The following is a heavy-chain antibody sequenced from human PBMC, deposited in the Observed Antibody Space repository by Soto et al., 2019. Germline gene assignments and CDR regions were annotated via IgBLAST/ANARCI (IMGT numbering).Heavy chain of an antibody. Sequence: ASVKVSCKASGGTFSSYAISWVRQAPGQGLEWMGGIIPIFGTANYAQKFQGRVTITADESTSTAYMELSSLRSEGTAVYYCVRAVDTAIIYYFDYWGQGTLVTVSS. CDR2: IIPIFGTA. CDR1: GGTFSSYA. D-gene: IGHD5-18*01. CDR3: VRAVDTAIIYYFDY. J-gene: IGHJ4*02. V-gene: IGHV1-69*13.